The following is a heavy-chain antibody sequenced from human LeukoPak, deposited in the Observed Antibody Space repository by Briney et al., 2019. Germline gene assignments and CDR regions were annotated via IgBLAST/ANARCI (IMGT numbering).Heavy chain of an antibody. CDR1: GFTFSSNW. Sequence: GGSLRLSCAASGFTFSSNWMSWVRQAPGKGLEWVANINQGGGSIFYVDSVKGRFTISRDNAKNSLYLEMNSLRAEDTAVYYCARVGIGSVVDYWGQGTLVTVSS. CDR2: INQGGGSI. V-gene: IGHV3-7*01. CDR3: ARVGIGSVVDY. D-gene: IGHD3-16*01. J-gene: IGHJ4*02.